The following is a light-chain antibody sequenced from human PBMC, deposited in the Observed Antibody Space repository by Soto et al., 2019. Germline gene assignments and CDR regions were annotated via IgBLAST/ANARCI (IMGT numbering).Light chain of an antibody. CDR3: QHTYNAPHT. Sequence: DIQMTQSPLSLSASVGDRVSITCRASQSVNTNLHWFQQKPGKAPKLLIYATSNLHSGIPSSFSGSGSGTDFTLTISSLQPEDFASYYCQHTYNAPHTFGQGTRVEIK. J-gene: IGKJ2*01. CDR2: ATS. CDR1: QSVNTN. V-gene: IGKV1-39*01.